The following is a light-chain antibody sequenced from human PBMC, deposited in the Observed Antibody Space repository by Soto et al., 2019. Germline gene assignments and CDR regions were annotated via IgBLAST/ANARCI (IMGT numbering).Light chain of an antibody. CDR1: QSVSSY. CDR2: DAS. V-gene: IGKV3-11*01. Sequence: EIVLTQSPATLSLSPGERATLSCRASQSVSSYLAWYQQKPGQAPRLLICDASNRPTGIPARFGGSASGTAFYLPISGVDPEDFAVYCCQQRANWSRWTFGQGTKVEIK. J-gene: IGKJ1*01. CDR3: QQRANWSRWT.